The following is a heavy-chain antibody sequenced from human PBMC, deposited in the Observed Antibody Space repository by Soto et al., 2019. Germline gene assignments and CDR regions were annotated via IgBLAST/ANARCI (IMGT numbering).Heavy chain of an antibody. J-gene: IGHJ6*03. CDR2: INPNSGGT. CDR1: GYTFTGYY. Sequence: ASVKVSCKASGYTFTGYYMHWVRQAPGQGLEWMGWINPNSGGTNYAQKFQGWVTMTRDTSISTAYMELSRLRSDDTAVYYCARGNPYCSSTSCLGDYYYYYMDVWGKGTTVTVSS. D-gene: IGHD2-2*01. CDR3: ARGNPYCSSTSCLGDYYYYYMDV. V-gene: IGHV1-2*04.